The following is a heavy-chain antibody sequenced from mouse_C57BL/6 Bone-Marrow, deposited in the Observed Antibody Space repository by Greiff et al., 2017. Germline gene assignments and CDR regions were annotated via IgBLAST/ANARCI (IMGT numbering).Heavy chain of an antibody. CDR3: ARRGGRRLLFDY. CDR1: GYSFTGYY. CDR2: INPSTGGT. V-gene: IGHV1-42*01. J-gene: IGHJ2*01. Sequence: VQLQQSGPELVKPGASVKISCKASGYSFTGYYMNWVKQSPEKSLEWIGEINPSTGGTTYNQKFKAKATLTVDKSSSTAYMQLKSLTSEDSAVYYCARRGGRRLLFDYWGQGTTLTVSS. D-gene: IGHD2-12*01.